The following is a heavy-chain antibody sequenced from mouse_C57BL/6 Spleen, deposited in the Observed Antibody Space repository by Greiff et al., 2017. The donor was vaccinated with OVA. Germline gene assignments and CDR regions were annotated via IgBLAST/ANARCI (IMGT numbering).Heavy chain of an antibody. CDR1: GYTFTSYW. Sequence: VQLQQPGAELVKPGASVKLSCKASGYTFTSYWMQWVKQRPGQGLEWIGEIDPSDSYTNYNQKFKGKATLTVDTSSSTAYMQLSSLTSEDSAVYYCARYGDDGEFAYWGQGTLVTVSA. D-gene: IGHD1-1*02. J-gene: IGHJ3*01. V-gene: IGHV1-50*01. CDR3: ARYGDDGEFAY. CDR2: IDPSDSYT.